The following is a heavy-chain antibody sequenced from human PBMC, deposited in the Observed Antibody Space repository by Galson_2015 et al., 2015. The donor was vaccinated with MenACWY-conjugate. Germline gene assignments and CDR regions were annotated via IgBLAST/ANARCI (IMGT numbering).Heavy chain of an antibody. Sequence: SLRLSCAASGFTFGDYAMSWFRQAPGKGLEWVGFIRSKAYGGTTEYAASVKGRFTISRDDSKSIAYLQMNSLKTEDTAVYYCTRDLSQLVVYTYYYYMDVWGKGTTVTVSS. J-gene: IGHJ6*03. D-gene: IGHD6-13*01. CDR2: IRSKAYGGTT. CDR1: GFTFGDYA. CDR3: TRDLSQLVVYTYYYYMDV. V-gene: IGHV3-49*03.